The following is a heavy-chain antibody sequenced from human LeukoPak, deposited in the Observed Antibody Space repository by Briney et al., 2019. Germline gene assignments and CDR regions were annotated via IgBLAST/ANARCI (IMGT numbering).Heavy chain of an antibody. CDR3: TIFSSSLYNWFDP. D-gene: IGHD6-6*01. CDR1: GFTFSGSA. J-gene: IGHJ5*02. CDR2: IRSKANSYAT. Sequence: PGGSLRLSCAASGFTFSGSAMHWVRQASGKGLEWVGRIRSKANSYATAYAASVKGRFTISRDDSKNTAYLQTNSLKTEDTAVYYCTIFSSSLYNWFDPWGQGTLVTVSS. V-gene: IGHV3-73*01.